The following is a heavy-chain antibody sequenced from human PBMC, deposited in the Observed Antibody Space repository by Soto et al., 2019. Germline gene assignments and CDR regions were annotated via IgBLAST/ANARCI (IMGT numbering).Heavy chain of an antibody. V-gene: IGHV3-23*01. CDR2: ISGSGGST. J-gene: IGHJ5*02. D-gene: IGHD3-9*01. Sequence: GGSLRLSCAASGFTFSSYAMSWVRQAPGKGLEWVSAISGSGGSTYYADSVKGRFTISRDNSKNTLYLQMNSLRAEDTAVYYCAKGGDILTGYLGWFDPWGQGTLVTVSS. CDR3: AKGGDILTGYLGWFDP. CDR1: GFTFSSYA.